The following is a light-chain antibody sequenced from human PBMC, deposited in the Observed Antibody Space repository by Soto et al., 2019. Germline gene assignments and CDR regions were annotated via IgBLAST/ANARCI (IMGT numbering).Light chain of an antibody. Sequence: QSALTQPPSASGSPGQSVTISCTGTSSDVGGYNYVSWYQQHPVKAPKLMIYDVSKRPSGVPDRFSGSKSGNTASLTVSGRQAEDEAYYYCSSYAGSHVVFGGGTKVTVL. J-gene: IGLJ2*01. CDR1: SSDVGGYNY. V-gene: IGLV2-8*01. CDR3: SSYAGSHVV. CDR2: DVS.